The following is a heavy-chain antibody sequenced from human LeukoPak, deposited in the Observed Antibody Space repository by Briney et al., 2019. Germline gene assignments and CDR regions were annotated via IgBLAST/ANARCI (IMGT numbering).Heavy chain of an antibody. J-gene: IGHJ6*04. Sequence: PGGSLRLSCAASGFTFSSYSMNWVRQAPGKGLEWVSSISGSSSYIYYADSMKGRFTISGDNAKNSLYVQMKSLRAEDTAVYYCAELGITMIGGVWGKGTTVTISS. V-gene: IGHV3-21*01. CDR3: AELGITMIGGV. D-gene: IGHD3-10*02. CDR1: GFTFSSYS. CDR2: ISGSSSYI.